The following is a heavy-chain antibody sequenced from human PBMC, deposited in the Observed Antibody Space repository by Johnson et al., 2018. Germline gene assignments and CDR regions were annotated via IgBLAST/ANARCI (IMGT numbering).Heavy chain of an antibody. CDR1: GFTISSSD. J-gene: IGHJ5*02. Sequence: VQLVESGGSLIQPGGSLRLSCAASGFTISSSDMSWVRQAPGKGLEWVSAIYANAKTYYAESVEGRFTISRDNFKNTLYLQMNSLRAEDTATYYSARVVYNGRKFGVDWFDPWGQGSLVTVSS. CDR2: IYANAKT. D-gene: IGHD1-26*01. V-gene: IGHV3-53*01. CDR3: ARVVYNGRKFGVDWFDP.